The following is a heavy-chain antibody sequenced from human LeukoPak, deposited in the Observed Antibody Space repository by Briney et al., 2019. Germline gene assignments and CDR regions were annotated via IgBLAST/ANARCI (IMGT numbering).Heavy chain of an antibody. Sequence: GASVKVSCKASGYTFTGYYMHWVRQAPGQGLEGMGWINPNSGGTNYAQKFRGRVTMTRDTSISTAYMELSRLRSDDTAVYYCARDRAQLWSEVPDAFDIWGQGTMVTVSS. CDR3: ARDRAQLWSEVPDAFDI. CDR1: GYTFTGYY. D-gene: IGHD5-18*01. CDR2: INPNSGGT. V-gene: IGHV1-2*02. J-gene: IGHJ3*02.